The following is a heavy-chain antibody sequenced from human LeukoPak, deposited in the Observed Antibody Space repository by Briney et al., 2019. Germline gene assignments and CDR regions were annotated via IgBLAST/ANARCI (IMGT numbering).Heavy chain of an antibody. Sequence: GESLKISCKGSGYSFTSYWIGWVRQMPGKGLEWMGIIYPGDSDTRYSPSFQGQVTISADKSISTAYLQWSSLKASDTAMYYCARRNHPGDSSGYYYVGGRGRGGYYFDYWGQGTLVTVSS. D-gene: IGHD3-22*01. CDR1: GYSFTSYW. CDR3: ARRNHPGDSSGYYYVGGRGRGGYYFDY. CDR2: IYPGDSDT. J-gene: IGHJ4*02. V-gene: IGHV5-51*01.